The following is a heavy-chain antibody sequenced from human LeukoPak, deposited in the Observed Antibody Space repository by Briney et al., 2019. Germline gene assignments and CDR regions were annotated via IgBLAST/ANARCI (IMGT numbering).Heavy chain of an antibody. J-gene: IGHJ4*02. CDR1: GGSISSGGYY. V-gene: IGHV4-30-2*01. Sequence: SETLSLTCTVSGGSISSGGYYWSWIRQPPGKGLEWIGYIYHSGSTYYNPSLKSRVTISVDRSKNQFSLKLSSVAAADTAVYYCARDEGYCSGGSCYSAYYFDYWGQGTLVTVSS. CDR2: IYHSGST. CDR3: ARDEGYCSGGSCYSAYYFDY. D-gene: IGHD2-15*01.